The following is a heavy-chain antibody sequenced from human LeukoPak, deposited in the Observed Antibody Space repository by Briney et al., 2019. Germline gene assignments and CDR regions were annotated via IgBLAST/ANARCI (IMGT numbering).Heavy chain of an antibody. CDR1: GGSISSYY. D-gene: IGHD6-19*01. V-gene: IGHV4-4*07. J-gene: IGHJ2*01. Sequence: SETLSLTCTVSGGSISSYYRSWIRQPAGKGLEWIGRIYTSGSTNYNPSLKSRVTISVDKSKNQFSLKLSSVTAADTAVYYCAREVAVAGFDWYFDLWGRGTLVTVSS. CDR2: IYTSGST. CDR3: AREVAVAGFDWYFDL.